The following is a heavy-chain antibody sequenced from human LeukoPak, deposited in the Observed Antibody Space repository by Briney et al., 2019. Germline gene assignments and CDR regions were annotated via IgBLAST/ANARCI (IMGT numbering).Heavy chain of an antibody. Sequence: GGSLRLSCAASGFTFSNYAMTWVRQAPGKGLEWVAVISYDEITKYYADSVKGRFAMSRDNSENTLYLQMNSLRPEDTAVYYCAKSGTRYCSGGNCYFDYWGQGTLVTVSS. CDR1: GFTFSNYA. CDR2: ISYDEITK. CDR3: AKSGTRYCSGGNCYFDY. V-gene: IGHV3-30*18. D-gene: IGHD2-15*01. J-gene: IGHJ4*02.